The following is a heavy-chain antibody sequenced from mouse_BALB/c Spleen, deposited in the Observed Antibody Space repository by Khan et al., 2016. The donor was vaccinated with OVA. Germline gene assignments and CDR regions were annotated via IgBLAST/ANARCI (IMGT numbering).Heavy chain of an antibody. CDR2: IDPFNGGT. J-gene: IGHJ3*01. D-gene: IGHD2-2*01. CDR3: ARHGYVAWFAS. CDR1: GYSFTSYY. Sequence: VQLKQSGPELMKPGASVKISCKASGYSFTSYYIHWVKQSHGKSLEWIGYIDPFNGGTSYNPKFKGKATLTVDKSSSTAYMHLSSLTSDDSAVYYCARHGYVAWFASWGHGTLVTVSA. V-gene: IGHV1S135*01.